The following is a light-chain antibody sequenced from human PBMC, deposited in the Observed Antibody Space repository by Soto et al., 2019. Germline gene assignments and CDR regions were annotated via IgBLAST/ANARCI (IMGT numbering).Light chain of an antibody. CDR3: QQSYSTPGT. CDR1: QSISNY. V-gene: IGKV1-39*01. Sequence: DIQMTQSPSSLSASVEDRVTITCRASQSISNYLNWYQQKPGKAPKLLIYAASSLQSGVPSRFSGSGSGTDFTLTISSLQPEDFTTYHCQQSYSTPGTFGQGTKVEIK. J-gene: IGKJ1*01. CDR2: AAS.